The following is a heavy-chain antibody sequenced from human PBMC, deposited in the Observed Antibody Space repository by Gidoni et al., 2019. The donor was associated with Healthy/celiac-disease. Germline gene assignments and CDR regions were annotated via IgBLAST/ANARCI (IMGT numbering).Heavy chain of an antibody. J-gene: IGHJ4*02. CDR3: ARIEMATPWPDDY. CDR2: ISSSSSYI. D-gene: IGHD2-15*01. Sequence: EVQLVESGGGLVKPGGSLRLSCAASGVTFSSYSMNWVRQAPGKGLCWVSSISSSSSYIYYADSVKGRFTISRDNAKNSLYLQMNSLRAEDTAVYYCARIEMATPWPDDYWGQGTLVTVSS. V-gene: IGHV3-21*01. CDR1: GVTFSSYS.